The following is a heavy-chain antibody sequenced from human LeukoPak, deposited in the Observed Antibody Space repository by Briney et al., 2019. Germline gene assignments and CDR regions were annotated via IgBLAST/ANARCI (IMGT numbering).Heavy chain of an antibody. V-gene: IGHV3-48*02. J-gene: IGHJ4*02. CDR2: ISSSSSTI. D-gene: IGHD4-17*01. Sequence: PGGSLRLSCAASGFTFSSYSMNWVRQAPGKGLEWVSYISSSSSTIYYADSVKGRFTISRDNAKNSLYLQMNSLRDEDTAVYYCARDFYQGDYANYFDYWGQGTLVTVSS. CDR3: ARDFYQGDYANYFDY. CDR1: GFTFSSYS.